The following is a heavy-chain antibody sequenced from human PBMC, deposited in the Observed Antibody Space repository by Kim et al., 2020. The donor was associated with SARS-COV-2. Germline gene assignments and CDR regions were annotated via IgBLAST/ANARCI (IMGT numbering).Heavy chain of an antibody. V-gene: IGHV3-23*01. J-gene: IGHJ4*02. D-gene: IGHD4-17*01. CDR3: AKDMTTVTKFDY. CDR2: T. Sequence: TYYAGSGEGRFTISRDTSKNTLYLQMNSRRAEDTAVYYCAKDMTTVTKFDYWGQGTLVTVSS.